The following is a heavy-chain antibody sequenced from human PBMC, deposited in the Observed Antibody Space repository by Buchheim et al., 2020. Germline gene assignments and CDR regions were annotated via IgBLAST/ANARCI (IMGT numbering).Heavy chain of an antibody. J-gene: IGHJ5*01. D-gene: IGHD2-2*01. CDR1: GFTFSSYW. CDR3: ARDRYCSTTTCYLNWFDS. V-gene: IGHV3-7*04. CDR2: IKQDGSEK. Sequence: VQLVESGGGVVQPGGSLRLSCAASGFTFSSYWMTWVRQAPGKGLEWVANIKQDGSEKYYVGSVKGRFTISRDNAKNSLYLQMNSLRAEDTAVYYCARDRYCSTTTCYLNWFDSWGQGTL.